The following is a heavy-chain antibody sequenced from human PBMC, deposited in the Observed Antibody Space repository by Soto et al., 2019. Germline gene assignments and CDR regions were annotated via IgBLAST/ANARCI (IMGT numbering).Heavy chain of an antibody. CDR3: AKDRSLVRGHMPY. CDR1: GFTFSSYG. Sequence: YLRLSFADSGFTFSSYGLQSVRQAPGKGLEWVAVISYDGSNKYYADYVKGRLTISRDNSKNTLYLQMNSLRAEDTAVYYCAKDRSLVRGHMPYWGQGTMVTVSS. V-gene: IGHV3-30*18. CDR2: ISYDGSNK. D-gene: IGHD3-10*01. J-gene: IGHJ4*02.